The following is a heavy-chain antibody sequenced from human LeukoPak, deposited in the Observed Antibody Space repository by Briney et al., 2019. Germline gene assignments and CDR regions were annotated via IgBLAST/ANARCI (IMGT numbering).Heavy chain of an antibody. D-gene: IGHD6-19*01. J-gene: IGHJ4*02. V-gene: IGHV3-23*01. Sequence: GGSLRLSCAASGFTYSSYAMSWVRQAPGKGLEWVSVISDSAASTYYADSVRGRFTISRDNSKNTLYLQMNSLRADDTAIYYCAKMPAIGSGWLERIDFWGQGTLVTVSS. CDR2: ISDSAAST. CDR1: GFTYSSYA. CDR3: AKMPAIGSGWLERIDF.